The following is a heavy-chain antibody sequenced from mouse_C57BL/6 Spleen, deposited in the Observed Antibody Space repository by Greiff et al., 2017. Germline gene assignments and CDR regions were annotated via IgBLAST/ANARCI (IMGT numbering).Heavy chain of an antibody. CDR2: IDPANGNT. CDR3: ARGIYYDYDGSYFDY. D-gene: IGHD2-4*01. CDR1: GFNIKNTY. Sequence: VQLQQSVAELVRPGASVKLSCTASGFNIKNTYMHWVKQRPEQGLEWIGRIDPANGNTKYAPKFQGKATITADTSSNTAYLQLSSLTSEDTAIYYCARGIYYDYDGSYFDYWGQGTTLTVSS. V-gene: IGHV14-3*01. J-gene: IGHJ2*01.